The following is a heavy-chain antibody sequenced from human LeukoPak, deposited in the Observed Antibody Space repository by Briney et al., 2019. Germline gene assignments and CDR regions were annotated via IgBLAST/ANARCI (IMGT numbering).Heavy chain of an antibody. CDR1: RYTFTSNY. D-gene: IGHD3-10*01. V-gene: IGHV1-46*01. Sequence: GASVKVSCKASRYTFTSNYMHWVRQAPGQGLEWMGVIAPSSGTTSYAQKFQGRVTMTRDTSTSTLYMELSSLTSEDTAVYYCARASGSSAVPFDYWGQGTLVTVSS. CDR2: IAPSSGTT. J-gene: IGHJ4*02. CDR3: ARASGSSAVPFDY.